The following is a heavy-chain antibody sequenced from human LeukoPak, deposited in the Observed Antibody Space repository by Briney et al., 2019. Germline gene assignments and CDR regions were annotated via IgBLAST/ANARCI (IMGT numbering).Heavy chain of an antibody. V-gene: IGHV3-23*01. CDR3: ATGLPPDY. J-gene: IGHJ4*02. CDR1: GFTFSSYA. D-gene: IGHD4-17*01. CDR2: ISDSGDGT. Sequence: GGSLRLSCAASGFTFSSYAMTWVRQAPGKGLEWVSGISDSGDGTYYADSVKGRFTISRDDSKNTLYLQMNSLRDEDTALYYCATGLPPDYWGQGPLVTVSS.